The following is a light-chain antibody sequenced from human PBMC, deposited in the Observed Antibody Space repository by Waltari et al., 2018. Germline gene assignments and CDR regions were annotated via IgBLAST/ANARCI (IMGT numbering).Light chain of an antibody. J-gene: IGLJ3*02. V-gene: IGLV2-23*01. CDR2: EDS. CDR3: CSYADSRTWV. Sequence: QSALTQPASVSGSPGQSITISCTGSRSDVGRYDLVSWYQHHPDKAPQVIIFEDSKRPSGVSNRFSVSKSGNTASLTISGLQAEDEADYYCCSYADSRTWVFGGGTKLTVL. CDR1: RSDVGRYDL.